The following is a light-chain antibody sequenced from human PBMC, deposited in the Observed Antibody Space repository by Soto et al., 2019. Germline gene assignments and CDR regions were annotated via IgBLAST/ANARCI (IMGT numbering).Light chain of an antibody. CDR2: DTS. CDR1: TAAVTGGHY. CDR3: LLSYPGARV. Sequence: QAVVTQEPSLTVSPGGRVTLTCGSSTAAVTGGHYPYWFQQKPAQPPTTLIYDTSDKHSWTPARFSGSRLGGKAAMTLSGAQPEDESEYDCLLSYPGARVFGTGTKLTVL. V-gene: IGLV7-46*01. J-gene: IGLJ1*01.